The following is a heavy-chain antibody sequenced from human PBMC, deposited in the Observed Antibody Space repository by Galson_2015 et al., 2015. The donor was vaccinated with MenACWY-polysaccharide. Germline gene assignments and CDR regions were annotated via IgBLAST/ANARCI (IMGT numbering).Heavy chain of an antibody. J-gene: IGHJ4*02. CDR1: GFIISGYW. V-gene: IGHV3-7*01. D-gene: IGHD3/OR15-3a*01. Sequence: SLRLSCAASGFIISGYWMSWVRQAPGKGLDWVANINPDGSDKYYAGSMRGRFSISRDNSKNSLYLQINSLTADDTAVYYCARHEDWGFGYWGQGTLVTVAS. CDR3: ARHEDWGFGY. CDR2: INPDGSDK.